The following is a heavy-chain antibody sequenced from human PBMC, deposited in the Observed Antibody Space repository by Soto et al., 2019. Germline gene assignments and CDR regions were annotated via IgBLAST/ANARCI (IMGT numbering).Heavy chain of an antibody. V-gene: IGHV3-30-3*01. CDR3: VRTSLVVAAATREDY. Sequence: GGSLRLSCEASGFTFSNYTMHWVRQSPGKGLEWVSVIAYDGSNQCYADSVKGRFTISRDNAKNTLYLQMNSLRAEDTAVYYCVRTSLVVAAATREDYWGQGTLVTVSS. CDR2: IAYDGSNQ. J-gene: IGHJ4*02. D-gene: IGHD2-15*01. CDR1: GFTFSNYT.